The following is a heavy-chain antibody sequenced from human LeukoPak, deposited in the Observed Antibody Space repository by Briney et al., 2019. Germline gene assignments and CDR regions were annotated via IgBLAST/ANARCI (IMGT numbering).Heavy chain of an antibody. CDR1: GGSITTSGHY. V-gene: IGHV4-39*07. CDR2: VYYGGNS. CDR3: ARDTVTTVDY. D-gene: IGHD4-17*01. J-gene: IGHJ4*02. Sequence: KTSETLSLTCTVSGGSITTSGHYWGWIRQSPGRGLEWIGNVYYGGNSYHNPSLKSRVTISVDTSKNQFSLKLSSVTAADTAVYYCARDTVTTVDYWGQGTLVTVSS.